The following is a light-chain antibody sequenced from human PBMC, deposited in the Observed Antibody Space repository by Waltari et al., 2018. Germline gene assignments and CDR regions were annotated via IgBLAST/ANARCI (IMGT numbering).Light chain of an antibody. V-gene: IGKV1-16*01. Sequence: DIQMTQSPSSLSASVGDRVTITCRASQSISNYVAWYQHKPGKAPKLLLYTASTLHTGVPPRFSGRGSGTDFTLTISNLQPEDFATYYCQQHNSRPLTFGGGTKVEIK. CDR2: TAS. CDR1: QSISNY. CDR3: QQHNSRPLT. J-gene: IGKJ4*01.